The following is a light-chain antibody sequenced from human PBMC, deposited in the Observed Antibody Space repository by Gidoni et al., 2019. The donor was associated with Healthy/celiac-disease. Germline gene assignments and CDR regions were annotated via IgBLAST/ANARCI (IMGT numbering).Light chain of an antibody. V-gene: IGKV1-5*03. CDR3: QQYNSYYT. CDR1: QSISSR. Sequence: DIHLTQSPSTLSASVGDRITITCLTSQSISSRLAWYQQKPGKAPKHLIYKASSLESGVPSKFSGSGYGTEFTLTISRLQPDDFATYYCQQYNSYYTFGQGTKLEIK. CDR2: KAS. J-gene: IGKJ2*01.